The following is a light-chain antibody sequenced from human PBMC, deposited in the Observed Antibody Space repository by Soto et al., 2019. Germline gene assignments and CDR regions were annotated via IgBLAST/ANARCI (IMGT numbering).Light chain of an antibody. J-gene: IGKJ1*01. CDR2: GAS. CDR3: QQYGSSRRT. V-gene: IGKV3-20*01. CDR1: QSVSYSY. Sequence: EIVLTQSPGTLSLSPGERATLSGRASQSVSYSYLAWYQQKPGQAPRLLIYGASSRATGIPDRFRGSGSWTDFPLNISKRRPEDCELYYCQQYGSSRRTFGQGPSVGI.